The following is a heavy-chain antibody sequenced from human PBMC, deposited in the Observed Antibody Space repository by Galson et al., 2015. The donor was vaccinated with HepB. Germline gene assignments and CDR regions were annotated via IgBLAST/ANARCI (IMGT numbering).Heavy chain of an antibody. CDR1: GFSFSDHY. Sequence: SLRLSCAVSGFSFSDHYIDWVRQAPGKGLEWVSGISAGDSSTYYADSVKGRFAISRDDSTNTLYLQVSSLRAEDTAVYYCVKDSGSRGGAYDIWGQGTMVTVSS. D-gene: IGHD1-26*01. V-gene: IGHV3-23*01. J-gene: IGHJ3*02. CDR2: ISAGDSST. CDR3: VKDSGSRGGAYDI.